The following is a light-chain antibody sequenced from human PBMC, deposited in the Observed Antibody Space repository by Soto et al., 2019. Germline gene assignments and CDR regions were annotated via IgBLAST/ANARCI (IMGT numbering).Light chain of an antibody. Sequence: EIVMTQSPATLSVSPGERATLSCRASQSISSNLAWYQQKPGQAPRLLIYGASTRATGIPARLSGSGSGTEFTLTIGTLQSEDFAVYYSQQYNDWPYTVGQGTKLEIK. J-gene: IGKJ2*01. CDR2: GAS. V-gene: IGKV3-15*01. CDR1: QSISSN. CDR3: QQYNDWPYT.